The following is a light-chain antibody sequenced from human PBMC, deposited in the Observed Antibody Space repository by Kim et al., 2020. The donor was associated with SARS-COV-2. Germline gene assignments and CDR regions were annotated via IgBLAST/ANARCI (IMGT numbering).Light chain of an antibody. CDR3: QQYDAPPFT. V-gene: IGKV1-33*01. CDR1: EDVSDY. J-gene: IGKJ5*01. CDR2: DAA. Sequence: GDRVTIPCQASEDVSDYFNWYHQKPGEAPKVLIRDAANLESGVPSRFSRGGYGTEFSLTISSVQPEDMGTYYCQQYDAPPFTFGQGTRLEIK.